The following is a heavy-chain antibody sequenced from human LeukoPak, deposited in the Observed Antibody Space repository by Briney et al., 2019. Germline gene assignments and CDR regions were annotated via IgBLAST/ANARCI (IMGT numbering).Heavy chain of an antibody. Sequence: PGGSLRLSCAASGFTFSNYLMHWVRQAPGKGLVWVSRVDSDGTSTYYADSVKGRFTISRDNAKNTLYLQMNSLRAEDTAVYYCARDQDLDYWGQGTLVTVSS. V-gene: IGHV3-74*01. CDR3: ARDQDLDY. D-gene: IGHD2-15*01. CDR1: GFTFSNYL. CDR2: VDSDGTST. J-gene: IGHJ4*02.